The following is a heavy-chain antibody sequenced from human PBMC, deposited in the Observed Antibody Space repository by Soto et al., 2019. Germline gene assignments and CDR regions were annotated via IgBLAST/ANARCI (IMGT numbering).Heavy chain of an antibody. CDR1: GFSLSTIGVG. CDR2: IDWDEDK. V-gene: IGHV2-5*02. Sequence: QITLKESGPTLVKPTQTLTLTCTFSGFSLSTIGVGVGWIRQPPGKALEWLALIDWDEDKRYRPPLKSRPTIXXATSKHQVVLTMTTLGPVDTATYSCALQRYGEFDYWGQGTLVTVSS. D-gene: IGHD5-18*01. J-gene: IGHJ4*02. CDR3: ALQRYGEFDY.